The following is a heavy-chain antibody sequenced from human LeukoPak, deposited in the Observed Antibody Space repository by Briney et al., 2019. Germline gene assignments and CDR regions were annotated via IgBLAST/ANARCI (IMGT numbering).Heavy chain of an antibody. CDR3: ASPGEGYCSGGNCYYFDY. V-gene: IGHV3-48*03. CDR1: GFTFSSYE. D-gene: IGHD2-15*01. J-gene: IGHJ4*02. Sequence: GGSLRLSCAASGFTFSSYEMNWVRQAPGKGLEWVSYISGSGSTVYYADSVKGRFTISRDNAKNSLYLQMNNLRAEDTAVYYCASPGEGYCSGGNCYYFDYWGQGTLVTVSS. CDR2: ISGSGSTV.